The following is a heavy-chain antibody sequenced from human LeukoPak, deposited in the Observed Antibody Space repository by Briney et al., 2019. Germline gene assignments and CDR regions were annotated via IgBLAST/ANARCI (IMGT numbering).Heavy chain of an antibody. Sequence: QPGGSLRLSCAASGFTFSSYWMSWVHQAPGKGLEWVANIKQDGSEKYYVDSVKGRFTISRDNAKNSLYLQMNSLRAEDTAVYYCAMGTRMVRLGYWGQGTLVTVSS. CDR1: GFTFSSYW. V-gene: IGHV3-7*03. CDR2: IKQDGSEK. J-gene: IGHJ4*02. D-gene: IGHD3-10*01. CDR3: AMGTRMVRLGY.